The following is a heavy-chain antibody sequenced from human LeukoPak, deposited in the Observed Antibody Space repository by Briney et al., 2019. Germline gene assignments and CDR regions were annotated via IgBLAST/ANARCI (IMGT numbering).Heavy chain of an antibody. CDR3: AKDQVAGTDAFDI. J-gene: IGHJ3*02. V-gene: IGHV3-30*18. Sequence: GGSLRLSCAASGFTFRSYGMHWVRQAPGKGLEWVTVISYDGSNKYYADSVKGRFTISRDNSKNTLYLQMNSLRAEDTAVYYCAKDQVAGTDAFDIWGQGTMVTVSS. D-gene: IGHD6-19*01. CDR1: GFTFRSYG. CDR2: ISYDGSNK.